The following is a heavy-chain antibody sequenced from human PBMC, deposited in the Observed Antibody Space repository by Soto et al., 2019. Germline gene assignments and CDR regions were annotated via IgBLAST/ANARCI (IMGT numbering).Heavy chain of an antibody. D-gene: IGHD5-18*01. J-gene: IGHJ6*02. V-gene: IGHV1-46*01. Sequence: ASVKVSCKASGYTFTSYYMHWVRQAPGQGLEWMGIINPSGGSTSYAQKFQGRVTMTRDTSTSTAYMELRSLRSDDTAVYYCAREVPIQLWTVPYYYYYGTDFCGQGITVTVSS. CDR2: INPSGGST. CDR1: GYTFTSYY. CDR3: AREVPIQLWTVPYYYYYGTDF.